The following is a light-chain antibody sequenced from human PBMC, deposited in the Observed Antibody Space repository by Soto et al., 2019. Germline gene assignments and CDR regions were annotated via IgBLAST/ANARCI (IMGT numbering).Light chain of an antibody. J-gene: IGKJ4*01. CDR2: GAS. CDR3: QQYGSSQPT. CDR1: QSVSSSY. Sequence: EIVLTQSPGTLSLSPGEGATLSCRASQSVSSSYLAWYQQKPGQAPRLLIYGASSRATGIPDRFSGSGSGTDFTLTISRLEPEDFAVYYCQQYGSSQPTFGGGTKVDIK. V-gene: IGKV3-20*01.